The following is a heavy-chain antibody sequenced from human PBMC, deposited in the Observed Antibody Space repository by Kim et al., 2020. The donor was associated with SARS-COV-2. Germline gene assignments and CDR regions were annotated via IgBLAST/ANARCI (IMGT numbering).Heavy chain of an antibody. CDR3: ARLGPPVWFGDPARVNPFDY. D-gene: IGHD3-10*01. J-gene: IGHJ4*02. CDR2: IYYSGST. Sequence: SETLSLTCTVSGGSISSSSYYWGWIRQPPGKGLEWIGSIYYSGSTYYNPSLKSRVTISVDTSKNQFSLKLSSVTAADTAVYYCARLGPPVWFGDPARVNPFDYWGQGTLVTVSS. CDR1: GGSISSSSYY. V-gene: IGHV4-39*01.